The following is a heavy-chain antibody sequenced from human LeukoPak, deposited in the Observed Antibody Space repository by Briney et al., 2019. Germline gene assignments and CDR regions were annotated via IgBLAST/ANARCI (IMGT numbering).Heavy chain of an antibody. CDR1: GFTFSSYS. V-gene: IGHV3-21*01. Sequence: GGSLRLSCAASGFTFSSYSMNWVRQAPGKGLEWVSSISSSSSYIYDADSVKGRFTISRDNAKNSLYLQMNSLRAEDKAVYYCARGGSYFDYWGQGTLVTVSS. CDR3: ARGGSYFDY. CDR2: ISSSSSYI. D-gene: IGHD1-26*01. J-gene: IGHJ4*02.